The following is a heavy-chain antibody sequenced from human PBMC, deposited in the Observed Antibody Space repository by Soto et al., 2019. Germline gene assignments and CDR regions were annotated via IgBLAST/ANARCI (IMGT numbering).Heavy chain of an antibody. CDR2: INHSGST. V-gene: IGHV4-34*01. D-gene: IGHD4-17*01. J-gene: IGHJ6*03. CDR3: ARTTVTPSHYYYYMDV. CDR1: GGSFSGYY. Sequence: SETLSLTCAVYGGSFSGYYWSWIRQPPGKGLEWIGEINHSGSTNYNPSLKSRVIISVDTSKNQFSLNLSSVTAADTAVYYCARTTVTPSHYYYYMDVWGKATTLTVSS.